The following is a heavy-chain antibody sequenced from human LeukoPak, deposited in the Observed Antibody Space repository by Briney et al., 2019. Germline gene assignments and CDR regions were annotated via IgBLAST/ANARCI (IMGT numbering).Heavy chain of an antibody. CDR1: GFTVSSNY. CDR2: IYIGGST. CDR3: ARTLAYYDILTTYYYYYMDV. J-gene: IGHJ6*03. Sequence: GGSLRLSCAASGFTVSSNYMSWVRQAPGKGLEWVSVIYIGGSTYYADSVKGRFTISRDNSKNTLYLQMNSLRAEDTAVYYCARTLAYYDILTTYYYYYMDVWGKGTTVTVSS. V-gene: IGHV3-53*01. D-gene: IGHD3-9*01.